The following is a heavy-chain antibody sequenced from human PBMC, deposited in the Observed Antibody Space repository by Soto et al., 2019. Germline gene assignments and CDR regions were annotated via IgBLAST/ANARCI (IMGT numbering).Heavy chain of an antibody. J-gene: IGHJ5*02. V-gene: IGHV4-39*03. CDR1: GGSISSSSYY. Sequence: PSETLSLTCTVSGGSISSSSYYWGWIRQPPGKGLEWIGSIYYSGSTYYNPSLKSRVTISVDTSKNQFSLKLNSVTAADTAVYYCGTVGSTETCFDHWGQVTLVTVSS. D-gene: IGHD3-10*01. CDR3: GTVGSTETCFDH. CDR2: IYYSGST.